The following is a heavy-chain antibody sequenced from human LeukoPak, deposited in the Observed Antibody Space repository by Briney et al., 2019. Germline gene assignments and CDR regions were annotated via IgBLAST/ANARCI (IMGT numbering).Heavy chain of an antibody. Sequence: GRSLRLSCAASGFTFSSFGVHWVRQAPGKGLEWVAVIWHDGSNEFYVDSVKGRFGISRDDSKSTLYLQMNSLRAEDTALYYCAKDDRGGWSGYFDSWGQGTLVTVSS. CDR3: AKDDRGGWSGYFDS. J-gene: IGHJ4*02. CDR2: IWHDGSNE. D-gene: IGHD6-19*01. V-gene: IGHV3-33*06. CDR1: GFTFSSFG.